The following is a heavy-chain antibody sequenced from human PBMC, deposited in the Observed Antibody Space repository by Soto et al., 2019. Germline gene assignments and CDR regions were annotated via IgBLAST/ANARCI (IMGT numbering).Heavy chain of an antibody. CDR3: AKSPSRDYDSSGYYGSSYYFDY. CDR1: GFTFSSYA. V-gene: IGHV3-23*01. CDR2: ISGSGGST. D-gene: IGHD3-22*01. J-gene: IGHJ4*02. Sequence: EVQLLESGGGLVQPGGSLRLSCAASGFTFSSYAMSWVRQAPGKGLEWVSAISGSGGSTYYADSVKGRFTISRDNSKNTLYLQMNSLRAEDTAVYYCAKSPSRDYDSSGYYGSSYYFDYWGQGTLVTVSS.